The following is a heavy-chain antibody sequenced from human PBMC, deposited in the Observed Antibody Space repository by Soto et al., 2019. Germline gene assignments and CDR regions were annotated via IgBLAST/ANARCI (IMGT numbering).Heavy chain of an antibody. J-gene: IGHJ4*02. CDR3: ARKGARYSGYDFFGWVDY. Sequence: SETLSLTCTVSGGSITSYYWSWIRQPPGKGLEWIGYIHYSGSTNYNPSLKSRVTISVDTSKNQFSLKLSSVTAADTAVYYCARKGARYSGYDFFGWVDYWGQGTLVTVSS. V-gene: IGHV4-59*08. CDR2: IHYSGST. CDR1: GGSITSYY. D-gene: IGHD5-12*01.